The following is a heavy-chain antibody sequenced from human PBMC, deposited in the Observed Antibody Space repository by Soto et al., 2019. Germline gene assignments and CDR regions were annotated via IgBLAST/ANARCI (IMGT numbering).Heavy chain of an antibody. CDR1: GGSISSGGYY. J-gene: IGHJ5*02. Sequence: SETLSLTCTVSGGSISSGGYYWSWIRQHPGKGLEWIGYIYYTGSTYYNPSLKSRVTISVDTSKNQFSLKLSSVTAADTAVYYCARVGYYYDSSGSLTLPWGQGTLVTVSS. CDR2: IYYTGST. V-gene: IGHV4-31*03. D-gene: IGHD3-22*01. CDR3: ARVGYYYDSSGSLTLP.